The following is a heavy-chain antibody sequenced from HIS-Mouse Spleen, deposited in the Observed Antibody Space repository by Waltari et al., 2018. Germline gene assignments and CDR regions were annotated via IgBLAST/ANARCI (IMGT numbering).Heavy chain of an antibody. CDR2: MNPNSGNT. J-gene: IGHJ4*02. CDR3: AHLQYSGSYKPFDY. D-gene: IGHD1-26*01. V-gene: IGHV1-8*01. Sequence: QVQLVQSGAEVKKPGASVKVSCKASGYTFTSYDINWVRQATGQGLEWMGWMNPNSGNTGYAQKFQGRLTITKDTSKNQVVLTMTNMDPVDTATYYCAHLQYSGSYKPFDYWGQGTLVTVSS. CDR1: GYTFTSYD.